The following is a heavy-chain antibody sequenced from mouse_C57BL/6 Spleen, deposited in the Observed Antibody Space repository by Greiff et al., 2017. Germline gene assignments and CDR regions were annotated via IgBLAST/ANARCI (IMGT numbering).Heavy chain of an antibody. J-gene: IGHJ1*03. CDR3: TRYYGSSYWYFDV. V-gene: IGHV1-15*01. Sequence: QLQQSGAELVRPGASVTLSCKASGYTFTDYEMHWVKQTPVHGLEWIGAIDPETGGTAYNQKFKGKAILTADKSSSTAYMELRSLTSEDSAVYYCTRYYGSSYWYFDVWGTGTTGTVSS. CDR1: GYTFTDYE. CDR2: IDPETGGT. D-gene: IGHD1-1*01.